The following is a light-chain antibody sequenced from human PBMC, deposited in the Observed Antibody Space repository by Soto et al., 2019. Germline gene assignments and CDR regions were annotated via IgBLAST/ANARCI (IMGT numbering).Light chain of an antibody. V-gene: IGLV2-14*01. CDR3: SSFTSSSTYVL. CDR1: SSDVGGYNY. Sequence: QSALTQPASVSGSPGQSITISCTGTSSDVGGYNYVSWYQQHPGKVPKLLIYDVTNRPSGISNRFSGSKSGNTASLNISGLQAEDEADYYCSSFTSSSTYVLFGGGTKLTVL. J-gene: IGLJ2*01. CDR2: DVT.